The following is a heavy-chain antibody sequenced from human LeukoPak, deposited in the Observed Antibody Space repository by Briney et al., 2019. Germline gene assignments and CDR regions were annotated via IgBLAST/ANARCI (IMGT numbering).Heavy chain of an antibody. CDR1: GYTFTSYG. CDR3: ARDAGYSSSWSFDY. D-gene: IGHD6-13*01. Sequence: GASVKVSCKASGYTFTSYGFSWSRKAPGQGLEWMRWISDYNGNTKYAQKLEGGVTMTTDTSTRTAYMELRSLRSDDTAVYYCARDAGYSSSWSFDYWGQGTLVTVSS. J-gene: IGHJ4*02. CDR2: ISDYNGNT. V-gene: IGHV1-18*01.